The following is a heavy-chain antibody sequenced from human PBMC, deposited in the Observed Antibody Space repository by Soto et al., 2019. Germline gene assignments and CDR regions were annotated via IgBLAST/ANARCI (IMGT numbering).Heavy chain of an antibody. V-gene: IGHV3-49*03. CDR2: IRSQPYGGTT. CDR1: RFTLANFL. D-gene: IGHD3-10*01. CDR3: IGSFPF. Sequence: GGSLGPSLTSRRFTLANFLPSWFRQAPGKGLEWVGFIRSQPYGGTTQYAASVRGRFTISRDDSKGIAYLQMNSLKTEDSGVYYCIGSFPFWGQGTLVTVSS. J-gene: IGHJ4*02.